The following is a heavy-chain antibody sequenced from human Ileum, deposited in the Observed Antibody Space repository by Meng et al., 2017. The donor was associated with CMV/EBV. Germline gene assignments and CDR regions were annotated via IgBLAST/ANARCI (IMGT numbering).Heavy chain of an antibody. D-gene: IGHD3-3*01. CDR3: VRGQSAPDY. CDR1: GFHFIHYA. Sequence: LGGGGGLIPAGGSRRLFCAYSGFHFIHYAMSWVRQAPGKGLEWVSTLSGRDGITNYADSVKGRFIISRDNSKNTLYLQMDNLGAEDTALYYCVRGQSAPDYWGQGTLVTVSS. CDR2: LSGRDGIT. J-gene: IGHJ4*02. V-gene: IGHV3-23*01.